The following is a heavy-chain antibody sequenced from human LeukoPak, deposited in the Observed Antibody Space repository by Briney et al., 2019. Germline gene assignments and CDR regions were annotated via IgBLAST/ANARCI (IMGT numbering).Heavy chain of an antibody. J-gene: IGHJ5*02. Sequence: PSQTLSLTCAVSGVSISSGGYSWSWIRQPPGKGLEWIGDISYSGSTYYNLSLKSRVTISVDTSKNQFSLKLSSVTATDTAVYYCASGGSSSWYRWFDPWGQGTLVTVSS. CDR1: GVSISSGGYS. V-gene: IGHV4-30-2*03. D-gene: IGHD6-13*01. CDR3: ASGGSSSWYRWFDP. CDR2: ISYSGST.